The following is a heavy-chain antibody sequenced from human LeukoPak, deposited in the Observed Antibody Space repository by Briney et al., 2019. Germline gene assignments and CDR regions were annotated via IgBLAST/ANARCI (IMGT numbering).Heavy chain of an antibody. J-gene: IGHJ4*02. V-gene: IGHV4-38-2*02. D-gene: IGHD6-19*01. CDR2: IYHSGST. Sequence: SETLSLTCTVSGYSISSGYYWGWIRQPPGKGLEGIGSIYHSGSTYYNPSLKSRVTISVDTSKNQFSLKLSSVTAADTAVYYCARGGISSGWYFDYWGQGTLVTVSS. CDR1: GYSISSGYY. CDR3: ARGGISSGWYFDY.